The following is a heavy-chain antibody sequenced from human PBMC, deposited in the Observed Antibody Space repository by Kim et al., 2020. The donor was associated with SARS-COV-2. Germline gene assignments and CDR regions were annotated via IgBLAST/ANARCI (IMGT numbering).Heavy chain of an antibody. J-gene: IGHJ5*02. D-gene: IGHD1-20*01. CDR3: ARYGGLGITGTRGFDP. V-gene: IGHV6-1*01. Sequence: SVKSRITINPDTSKNQCSLQLNSVTPEDTAVYYCARYGGLGITGTRGFDPWGQGTLVTVSA.